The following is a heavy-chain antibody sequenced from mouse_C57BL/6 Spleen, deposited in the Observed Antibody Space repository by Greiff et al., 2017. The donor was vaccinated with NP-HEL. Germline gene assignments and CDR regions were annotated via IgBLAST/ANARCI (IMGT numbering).Heavy chain of an antibody. J-gene: IGHJ2*01. CDR1: GYTFTDYN. V-gene: IGHV1-18*01. D-gene: IGHD1-1*02. Sequence: EVQLQQSGPELVKPGASVKIPCKASGYTFTDYNMDWVKQSHGKSLEWIGDINPNNGGTFYNQKFKGKATLTVDKSSSTAYMEHRSLTSEDTAVYYCSRNGYLDYWGQGTTLTVSS. CDR2: INPNNGGT. CDR3: SRNGYLDY.